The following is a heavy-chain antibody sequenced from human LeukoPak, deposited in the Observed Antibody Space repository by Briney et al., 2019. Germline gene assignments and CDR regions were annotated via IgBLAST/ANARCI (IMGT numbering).Heavy chain of an antibody. CDR1: GFTFDDYA. Sequence: GGSLRLSCAASGFTFDDYAMHWVRQAPGKGLEGVSGISRNSGSIGYADSVKGRFTISRDNAKNSLYLQMNSLRAEDTALYYCAKGREYYGSGSYTFDYWGQGTLVTVSS. CDR2: ISRNSGSI. D-gene: IGHD3-10*01. J-gene: IGHJ4*02. CDR3: AKGREYYGSGSYTFDY. V-gene: IGHV3-9*01.